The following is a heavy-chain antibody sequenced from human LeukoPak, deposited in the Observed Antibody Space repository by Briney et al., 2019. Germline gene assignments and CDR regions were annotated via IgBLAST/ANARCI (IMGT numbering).Heavy chain of an antibody. CDR3: AREGLSIVGATTGFDY. V-gene: IGHV1-2*02. D-gene: IGHD1-26*01. J-gene: IGHJ4*02. CDR2: INPNSGGT. CDR1: GYTFTGYY. Sequence: ASVKVSCXASGYTFTGYYMHWVRQAPGQGLEWMGWINPNSGGTNYAQKFQGRVTMTRDTSISTAYMELSRLRSDDTAVYYCAREGLSIVGATTGFDYWGQGTLVTVSS.